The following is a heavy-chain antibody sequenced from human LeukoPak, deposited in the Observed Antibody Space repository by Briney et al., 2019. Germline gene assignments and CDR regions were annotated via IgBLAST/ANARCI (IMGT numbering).Heavy chain of an antibody. J-gene: IGHJ4*02. CDR1: GYTFTSYG. V-gene: IGHV1-18*01. D-gene: IGHD2-21*02. Sequence: GASVKVSCKASGYTFTSYGISWVRQAPGQGLEWMAWISAYSGNTEYAENIQGRVTMTTDTSTSTAYMDLRSLRSDDTAVYYCARDAVSTVTAGGIDYWGQGTLVTVSS. CDR2: ISAYSGNT. CDR3: ARDAVSTVTAGGIDY.